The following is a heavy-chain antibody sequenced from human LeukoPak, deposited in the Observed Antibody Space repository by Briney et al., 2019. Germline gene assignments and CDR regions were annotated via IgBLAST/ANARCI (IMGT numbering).Heavy chain of an antibody. D-gene: IGHD3-10*01. J-gene: IGHJ4*02. Sequence: ASVKVSCTASGYTFTSYGISWVRQAPGQGLEWMGWISAYNGNTNYAQKLQGRVTMTTDTSTSTAYMELRSLRSDDTAVYYCAREFYGSGSYYGAPFDYWGQGTLVTVSS. CDR1: GYTFTSYG. CDR3: AREFYGSGSYYGAPFDY. CDR2: ISAYNGNT. V-gene: IGHV1-18*04.